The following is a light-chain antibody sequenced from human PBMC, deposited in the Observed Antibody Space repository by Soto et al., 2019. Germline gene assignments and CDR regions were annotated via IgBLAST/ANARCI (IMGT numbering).Light chain of an antibody. J-gene: IGKJ1*01. CDR3: QQSGNTPWT. CDR2: GAS. V-gene: IGKV3-20*01. CDR1: QTVTSNY. Sequence: EIVLTQSPGTLSVSAGERGSLTCRASQTVTSNYLAWYQQKPGQAPRLLIHGASTRASGIPDRFSGSGSGTDFTLTISRLEPQDVGVYFCQQSGNTPWTFGQGTTVEIK.